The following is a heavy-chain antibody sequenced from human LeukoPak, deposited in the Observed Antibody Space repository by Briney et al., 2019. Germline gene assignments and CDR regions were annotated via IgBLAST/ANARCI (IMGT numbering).Heavy chain of an antibody. D-gene: IGHD6-6*01. J-gene: IGHJ2*01. CDR1: DGSISSYY. CDR3: ARVLSPYSSSSSNWYFDL. CDR2: IYYSGST. V-gene: IGHV4-59*01. Sequence: PSETLSLTCTVSDGSISSYYWSWIRQPPGKGLEWIGYIYYSGSTNYNPSLKSRVTISVDTSKNQFSLKLSSVTAADTAVYYCARVLSPYSSSSSNWYFDLWGRGTLVTVSS.